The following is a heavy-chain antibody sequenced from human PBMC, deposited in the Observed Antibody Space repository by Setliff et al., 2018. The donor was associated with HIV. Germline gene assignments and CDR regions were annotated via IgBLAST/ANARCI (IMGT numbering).Heavy chain of an antibody. CDR1: GYTFTSYA. CDR2: INAGNGNT. CDR3: ARGSEAYYDFWSGYYPFDY. J-gene: IGHJ4*02. V-gene: IGHV1-3*03. D-gene: IGHD3-3*01. Sequence: ASVKVSCKASGYTFTSYAMHWVRQAPGQRLEWMGWINAGNGNTKYSQEFQGRVTITRDTSASTAYMELSSLRSEDMAVYYCARGSEAYYDFWSGYYPFDYWGQGTLVTVCS.